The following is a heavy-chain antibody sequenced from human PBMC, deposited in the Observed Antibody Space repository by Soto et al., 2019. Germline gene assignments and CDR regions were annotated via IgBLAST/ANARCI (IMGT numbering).Heavy chain of an antibody. CDR2: RYYRSKWYN. V-gene: IGHV6-1*01. D-gene: IGHD6-19*01. Sequence: PSQTLSLTCAISGDNVASNRSAWNLIMQSPSRGLQWLGRRYYRSKWYNEYAVSVKSRITINPDTAKNQFSRQLNSVTPEDTAAYYCARAWGFSSGWYGSLSYWGQGTVVT. J-gene: IGHJ4*02. CDR1: GDNVASNRSA. CDR3: ARAWGFSSGWYGSLSY.